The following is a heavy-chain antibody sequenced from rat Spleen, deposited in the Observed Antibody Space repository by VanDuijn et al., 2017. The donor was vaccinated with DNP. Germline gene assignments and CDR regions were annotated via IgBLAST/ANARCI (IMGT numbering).Heavy chain of an antibody. CDR2: ISYDGGST. V-gene: IGHV4-2*01. D-gene: IGHD1-11*01. J-gene: IGHJ2*01. CDR1: GFNFNDYW. Sequence: EVKLVESGGGLVQPGKSLKLSCAASGFNFNDYWMGWVRQAPTKGLEWVATISYDGGSTSYNPSLKSRISITRDTSKNQFFLHLNSVTTDDTATYYCARWPTEGIGFDYWGQGVLVTVSS. CDR3: ARWPTEGIGFDY.